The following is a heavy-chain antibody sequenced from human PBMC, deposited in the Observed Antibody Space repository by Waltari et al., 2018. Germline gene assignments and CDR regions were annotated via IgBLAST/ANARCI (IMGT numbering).Heavy chain of an antibody. CDR1: GFTFTSYW. V-gene: IGHV3-7*01. D-gene: IGHD4-17*01. J-gene: IGHJ4*02. CDR2: IKQDGSDK. CDR3: ARDSYGDRA. Sequence: EVQLVESGGGLVQPGGSLRLSCATSGFTFTSYWMSWVRQAPARGLEWVANIKQDGSDKNYADSVKGRFTISRDNAKNSLYLQMNSLRGEDTAMNYCARDSYGDRAGGQGTLVTVSS.